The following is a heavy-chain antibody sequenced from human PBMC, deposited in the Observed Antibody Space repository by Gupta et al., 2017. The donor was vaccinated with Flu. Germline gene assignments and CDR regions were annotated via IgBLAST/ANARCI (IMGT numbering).Heavy chain of an antibody. Sequence: QVQLPASGPGLVKPSQTLSLTCTVSVGSISSDGYYWSWLRQHPGKGLEWIGFIYYRGNNYYNPSLKSRVTISVDTSKNQFSLRLSSVTAADTAVYYCARWHDSDYLPNIFDYWGQGTLVTVSS. CDR1: VGSISSDGYY. V-gene: IGHV4-31*03. CDR2: IYYRGNN. J-gene: IGHJ4*02. CDR3: ARWHDSDYLPNIFDY. D-gene: IGHD4-11*01.